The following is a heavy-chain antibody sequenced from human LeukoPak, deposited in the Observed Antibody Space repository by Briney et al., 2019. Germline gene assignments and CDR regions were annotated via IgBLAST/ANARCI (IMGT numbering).Heavy chain of an antibody. D-gene: IGHD1-26*01. V-gene: IGHV3-23*01. CDR1: GFTFSSYG. CDR2: ISGSGGST. J-gene: IGHJ4*02. CDR3: AKVLDSGSFPDY. Sequence: GGSLRLSCAASGFTFSSYGMHWVRQAPGKGLEWVSAISGSGGSTYYADSVKGRCIISRDNYKNILYLQMNSLRVEDTAIYYCAKVLDSGSFPDYWGQGTLATVSS.